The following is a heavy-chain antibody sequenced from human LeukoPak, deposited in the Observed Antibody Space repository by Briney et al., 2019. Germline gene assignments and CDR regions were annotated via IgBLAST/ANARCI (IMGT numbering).Heavy chain of an antibody. CDR2: ISGSGDST. CDR3: ARGPSRAGGDY. D-gene: IGHD3-10*01. J-gene: IGHJ4*02. CDR1: GFTFSTYA. Sequence: GGSLRLSCAGSGFTFSTYAMSWVRQDPGKGLEWVSAISGSGDSTYYANSVKGRFTISRDNAKNSLYLQMNSLRAEDTAVYYCARGPSRAGGDYWGQGTLVTVSS. V-gene: IGHV3-23*01.